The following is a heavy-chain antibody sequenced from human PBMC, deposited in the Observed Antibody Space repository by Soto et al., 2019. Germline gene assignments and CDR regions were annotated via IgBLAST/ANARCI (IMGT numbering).Heavy chain of an antibody. J-gene: IGHJ4*02. D-gene: IGHD2-21*02. CDR3: ATTPYTSDFYMYY. CDR1: GYVFTTYW. Sequence: GESLKISCQGSGYVFTTYWIGWVRQMPGKGLEWVGIIYPGHFNVKYSPSFQGQVAISADTSINTAYLQWSSLKASDTAMYYCATTPYTSDFYMYYWGPGTLVTVSS. V-gene: IGHV5-51*01. CDR2: IYPGHFNV.